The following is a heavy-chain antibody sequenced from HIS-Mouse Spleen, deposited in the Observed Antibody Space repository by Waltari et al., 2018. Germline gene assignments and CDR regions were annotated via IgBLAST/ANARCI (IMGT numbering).Heavy chain of an antibody. CDR3: AREIPYSSSWYDWYFDL. CDR1: GGSISSSSYY. Sequence: QLQLQESGPGLVKPSETLSLTCTVSGGSISSSSYYWGWIRQPPGQGLEWIGGIYYSGSTYYNPDRKSRVTISVDTSKNQCSLKLSSVTAADTAVYYCAREIPYSSSWYDWYFDLWGRGTLVTVSS. D-gene: IGHD6-13*01. J-gene: IGHJ2*01. V-gene: IGHV4-39*07. CDR2: IYYSGST.